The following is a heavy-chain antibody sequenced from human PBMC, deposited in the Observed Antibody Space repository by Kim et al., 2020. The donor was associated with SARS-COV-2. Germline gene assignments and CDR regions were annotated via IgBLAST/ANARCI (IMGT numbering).Heavy chain of an antibody. J-gene: IGHJ6*02. V-gene: IGHV4-34*01. CDR2: ITHNGST. CDR1: GGSFSDYY. Sequence: SETLSLTCTVYGGSFSDYYWTWIRQPPGKGLEWIGEITHNGSTNYNPSLKTRLTISLDTSKNQFSLRLSSVTAADTAVCYCARGSYYFVSLASYRYYYYGLDAWGQGTTVTVSS. CDR3: ARGSYYFVSLASYRYYYYGLDA. D-gene: IGHD3-10*01.